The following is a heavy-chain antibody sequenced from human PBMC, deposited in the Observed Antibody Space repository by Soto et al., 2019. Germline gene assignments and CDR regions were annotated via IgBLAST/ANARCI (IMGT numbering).Heavy chain of an antibody. CDR1: GDSINSDNSY. D-gene: IGHD3-9*01. J-gene: IGHJ4*02. Sequence: QLQLQESGPGLVKPSETLSLTCSVSGDSINSDNSYWGWIRQPPGKGLEWIGSIYYRGNTYYTPSLKTRVTISLDKSKSQFSLKLNSVTAADSAVYFCARLEGLATISYYFDYWGQGTLVTVSS. CDR2: IYYRGNT. V-gene: IGHV4-39*01. CDR3: ARLEGLATISYYFDY.